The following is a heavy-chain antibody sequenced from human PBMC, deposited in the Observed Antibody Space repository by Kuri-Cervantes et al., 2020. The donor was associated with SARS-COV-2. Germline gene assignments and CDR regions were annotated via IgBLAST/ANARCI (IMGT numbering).Heavy chain of an antibody. CDR3: ARDPDSSGWYAGDAFDI. V-gene: IGHV3-74*01. CDR2: INSDGSST. CDR1: GFTFSRYA. D-gene: IGHD6-19*01. J-gene: IGHJ3*02. Sequence: GGSLRLSCAASGFTFSRYAMHWVRQAPGKGLVWVSRINSDGSSTSYADSVKGRFTISRDNAKNTLYLQMNSLRAEDTAVYYCARDPDSSGWYAGDAFDIWGQGTMVTVSS.